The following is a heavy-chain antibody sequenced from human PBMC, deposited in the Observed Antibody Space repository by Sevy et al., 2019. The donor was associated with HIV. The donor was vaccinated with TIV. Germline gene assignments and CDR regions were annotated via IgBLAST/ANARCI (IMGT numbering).Heavy chain of an antibody. CDR3: ATDPIIVLLVTDGMDV. Sequence: GGSLRLSCAASGFTFTYAWMSWVRQAPGKGLEWVGRIKSRPDGGTTDYAATVKGRFSISRDDSINTLYLQMNSLKTEDSAVYYCATDPIIVLLVTDGMDVWRQGTTVTVSS. D-gene: IGHD2-8*01. J-gene: IGHJ6*02. V-gene: IGHV3-15*01. CDR2: IKSRPDGGTT. CDR1: GFTFTYAW.